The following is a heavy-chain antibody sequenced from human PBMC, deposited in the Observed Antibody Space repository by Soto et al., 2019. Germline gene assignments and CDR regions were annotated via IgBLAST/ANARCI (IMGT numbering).Heavy chain of an antibody. CDR2: INHSGST. J-gene: IGHJ6*02. CDR1: RGSFSGYY. V-gene: IGHV4-34*01. Sequence: QVQLQQWGAGLLKPSETLSLTCAVDRGSFSGYYWSWIRQPPGKGLEWIGEINHSGSTNYNPSLKSRVTISLDTSKDQFSLKLSSVTAADTAVYYCAREDSYGWSGESLDVWGQGTTVTVSS. D-gene: IGHD6-19*01. CDR3: AREDSYGWSGESLDV.